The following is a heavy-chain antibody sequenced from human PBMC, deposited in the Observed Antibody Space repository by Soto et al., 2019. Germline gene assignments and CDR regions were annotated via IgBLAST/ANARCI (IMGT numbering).Heavy chain of an antibody. CDR2: INHSGST. V-gene: IGHV4-34*01. J-gene: IGHJ5*02. CDR3: ARGPTTTNPRFDP. Sequence: SETLSLTCAVYGGSFSGYYWSWIRQPPGKGLEWIGEINHSGSTNYNPSLKSRVTISVDTSKNQFSLKLTSVTAADTAVYYCARGPTTTNPRFDPWGQGPLVTVS. D-gene: IGHD1-26*01. CDR1: GGSFSGYY.